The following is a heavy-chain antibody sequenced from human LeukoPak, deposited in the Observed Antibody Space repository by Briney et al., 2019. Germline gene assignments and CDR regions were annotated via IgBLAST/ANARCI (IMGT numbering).Heavy chain of an antibody. CDR2: IIPIFGTA. J-gene: IGHJ4*02. CDR1: GGTFSRSA. V-gene: IGHV1-69*13. Sequence: ASVKVSCKASGGTFSRSAISWVRQAPGQGLEWMGGIIPIFGTANYAQTLQGRVTITADESTRTAYMELSSLRSEDTAVYYCARAGDDLALNSPFDYWGQGTLVTVSS. D-gene: IGHD3-16*01. CDR3: ARAGDDLALNSPFDY.